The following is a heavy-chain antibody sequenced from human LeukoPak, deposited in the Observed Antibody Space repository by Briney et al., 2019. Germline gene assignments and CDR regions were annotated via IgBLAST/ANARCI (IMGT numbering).Heavy chain of an antibody. J-gene: IGHJ6*03. CDR3: ARVASRQWPFYYYYMDV. D-gene: IGHD6-19*01. V-gene: IGHV4-59*01. CDR1: GGSFSGYY. Sequence: SETLSLTCAVYGGSFSGYYWSWIRQPPGKGLEWIGYIYYSGSTNYNPSLKSRVTISVDTSKNQFSLKLSSVTAADTAVYYCARVASRQWPFYYYYMDVWGKGTTVTVSS. CDR2: IYYSGST.